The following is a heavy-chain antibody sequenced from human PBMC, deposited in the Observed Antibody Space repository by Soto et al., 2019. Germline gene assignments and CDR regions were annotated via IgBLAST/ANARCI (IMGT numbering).Heavy chain of an antibody. CDR2: IRGSGGAT. V-gene: IGHV3-23*01. Sequence: GGCLRPSCEASGSSVSSSAINWVRQAPGKGLEWISCIRGSGGATHFADSVKGRLTISTDNSKNTLYLQRNSLRAEDTAVYYCAKATLRVVHPLVFDHWGQGSLVTVS. CDR3: AKATLRVVHPLVFDH. D-gene: IGHD3-3*01. J-gene: IGHJ4*02. CDR1: GSSVSSSA.